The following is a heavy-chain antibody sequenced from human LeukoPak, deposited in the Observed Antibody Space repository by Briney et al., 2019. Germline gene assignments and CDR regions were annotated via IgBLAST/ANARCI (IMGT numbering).Heavy chain of an antibody. CDR2: IKSTFDGGAT. V-gene: IGHV3-15*01. CDR3: ATDGLTSRDPWDDAFDI. CDR1: EFTFSNTW. D-gene: IGHD1-26*01. J-gene: IGHJ3*02. Sequence: GGSLRLSCAASEFTFSNTWMNWVRQAPGKGLEWVGRIKSTFDGGATDYAAPVKGRFTISRDDSKNTLYLQMNSLKIEDTGIYYCATDGLTSRDPWDDAFDIWGQGTMVTVSS.